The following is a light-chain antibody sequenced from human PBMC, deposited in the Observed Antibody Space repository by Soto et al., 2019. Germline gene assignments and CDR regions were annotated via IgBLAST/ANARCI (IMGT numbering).Light chain of an antibody. J-gene: IGKJ4*01. CDR1: QSVSSS. Sequence: EIVLTQSPATLSLSPGERATLSCRASQSVSSSLAWYQQEPDQAPRLLIYDASNRATGIPARFSGSGSGTDFTLTISSLEPEDSAVYYCQQGSNWPRTFGGGTKVEIK. V-gene: IGKV3-11*01. CDR2: DAS. CDR3: QQGSNWPRT.